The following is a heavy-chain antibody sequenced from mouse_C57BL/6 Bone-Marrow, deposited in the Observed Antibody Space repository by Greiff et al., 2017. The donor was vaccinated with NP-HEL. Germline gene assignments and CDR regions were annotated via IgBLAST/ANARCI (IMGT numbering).Heavy chain of an antibody. CDR3: ALSRYDYDGRKAGG. Sequence: VQLKESGGGLVQPKGSLKLSCAASGFTFNTYAMHWVRQAPGKGLEWVARIRSKSSNYASYYADSVKDRFTISRDDSQSMLYLQMNNLKTEDTAMYYCALSRYDYDGRKAGGWGQGTLVTVSA. CDR2: IRSKSSNYAS. J-gene: IGHJ3*02. D-gene: IGHD2-4*01. V-gene: IGHV10-3*01. CDR1: GFTFNTYA.